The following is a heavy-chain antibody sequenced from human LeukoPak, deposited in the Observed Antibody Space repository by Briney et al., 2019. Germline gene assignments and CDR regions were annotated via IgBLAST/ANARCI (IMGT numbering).Heavy chain of an antibody. CDR1: GXSISSSSDY. J-gene: IGHJ4*02. D-gene: IGHD3-10*01. CDR3: ARDFYYGSEYYFDY. Sequence: PSETLSLTCTVPGXSISSSSDYWGWIRQPPGKGLELIWTIYYSGTTYYNPSLKSRVTISLDTSKTQFSLKLSSVTASDTAVYYCARDFYYGSEYYFDYWGQGTLVTVSS. CDR2: IYYSGTT. V-gene: IGHV4-39*02.